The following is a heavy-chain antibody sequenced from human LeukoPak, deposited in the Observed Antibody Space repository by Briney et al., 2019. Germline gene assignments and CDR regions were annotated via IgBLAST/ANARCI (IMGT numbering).Heavy chain of an antibody. CDR3: ARDFGIVVNRFDY. Sequence: GGSLRLFCAASGHPFSSFEKIWVRQAPGQGLDWISYISSNGGTIYYADSVKRRFTISRDNPKNSLYLQMSCLRVEDTAVYYCARDFGIVVNRFDYWGQGALVTVSS. V-gene: IGHV3-48*03. D-gene: IGHD3-22*01. CDR2: ISSNGGTI. J-gene: IGHJ4*02. CDR1: GHPFSSFE.